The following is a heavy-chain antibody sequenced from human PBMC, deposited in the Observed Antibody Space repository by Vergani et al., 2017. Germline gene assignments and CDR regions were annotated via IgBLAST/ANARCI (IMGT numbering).Heavy chain of an antibody. D-gene: IGHD4-11*01. V-gene: IGHV3-66*01. Sequence: EVQLVESGGGLVQPGGSLRLSCAASGFTVSSNYMSWVRQAPGKGLEWVSVIYSGGSTYYADSVKGRFTISRDNSKNTLYLQMNSLRAEDTAVYYCARVAGGYSNLNWFDAWGQGTLVTVSS. CDR1: GFTVSSNY. CDR2: IYSGGST. J-gene: IGHJ5*02. CDR3: ARVAGGYSNLNWFDA.